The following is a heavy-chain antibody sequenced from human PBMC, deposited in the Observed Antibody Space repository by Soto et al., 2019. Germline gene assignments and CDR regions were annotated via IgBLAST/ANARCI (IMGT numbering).Heavy chain of an antibody. CDR2: IYYSGTT. CDR1: GDSIISYVNH. D-gene: IGHD2-21*01. CDR3: ASTYYTGDTGPYDY. V-gene: IGHV4-31*11. Sequence: PQAPAHTCAVSGDSIISYVNHWSWVLQHPGKGLEWIGYIYYSGTTYYNPSLESRVSISADTSENQFSLKVKSVTVADTAVYYCASTYYTGDTGPYDYWGQGTLVTVS. J-gene: IGHJ4*02.